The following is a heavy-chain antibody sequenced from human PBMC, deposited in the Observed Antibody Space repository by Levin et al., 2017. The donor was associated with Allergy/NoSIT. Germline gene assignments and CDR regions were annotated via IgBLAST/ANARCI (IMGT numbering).Heavy chain of an antibody. Sequence: SQTLSLTCTVSGGSVSNGSYYWSWIRQPPGKGLEWIGYIYYSGSTNYNPSLKSRVTISVDTSKNQFSLKLSSVTAADTAVYYCARVNIVGATKIDYWGQGTLVTVSS. D-gene: IGHD1-26*01. J-gene: IGHJ4*02. CDR1: GGSVSNGSYY. V-gene: IGHV4-61*01. CDR2: IYYSGST. CDR3: ARVNIVGATKIDY.